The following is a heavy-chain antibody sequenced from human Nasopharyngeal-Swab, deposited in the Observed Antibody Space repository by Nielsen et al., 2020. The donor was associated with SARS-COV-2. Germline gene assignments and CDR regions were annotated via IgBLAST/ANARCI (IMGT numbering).Heavy chain of an antibody. V-gene: IGHV4-59*01. J-gene: IGHJ5*02. CDR3: ARGEPWKEWFDP. D-gene: IGHD1-1*01. CDR2: IYYSGST. Sequence: VRQMPGKGLEWIGYIYYSGSTNYNPSPKSRVTISVDTSKNQFSLKLSSVTAADTAVYYCARGEPWKEWFDPWGQGTLVTVSS.